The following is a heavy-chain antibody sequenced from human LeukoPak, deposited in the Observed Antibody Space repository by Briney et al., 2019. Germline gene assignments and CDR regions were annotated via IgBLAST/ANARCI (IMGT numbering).Heavy chain of an antibody. V-gene: IGHV4-59*01. CDR2: IYYSGST. CDR1: GGSFSGYY. Sequence: SETLSLTCAVYGGSFSGYYWSWIRQPPGKGLEWIGYIYYSGSTNYNPSLKSRVTISVDTSKNQFSLKLSSVTAADTAVYYCARVIHDYGDYYFDYWGQGTLVTVSS. CDR3: ARVIHDYGDYYFDY. D-gene: IGHD4-17*01. J-gene: IGHJ4*02.